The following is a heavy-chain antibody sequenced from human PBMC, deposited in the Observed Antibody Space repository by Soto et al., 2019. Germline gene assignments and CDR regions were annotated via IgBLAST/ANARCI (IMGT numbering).Heavy chain of an antibody. V-gene: IGHV4-30-2*01. CDR1: GGSISSGGYS. CDR3: ARADYDFWSGYYEYGMDV. D-gene: IGHD3-3*01. J-gene: IGHJ6*02. CDR2: IYHSGST. Sequence: PSETLSLTCAVSGGSISSGGYSWSWIRQPPGKGLEWIGYIYHSGSTYYNPSLKSRVTISVDRSKNQFSLKLSPVTAADTAVYYCARADYDFWSGYYEYGMDVWGQGTTVTVSS.